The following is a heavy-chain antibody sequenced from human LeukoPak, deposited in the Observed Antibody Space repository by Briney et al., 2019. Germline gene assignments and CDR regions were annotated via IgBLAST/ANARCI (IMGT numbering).Heavy chain of an antibody. J-gene: IGHJ4*02. Sequence: PGGSLRLSCAASGFTFSSYAMHWVRQAPGKGLEWVAVISYDGSNKYYADSVKGRFTISRDNSKNTLYLQMNSLRAEDTAVYYCARDASPYDSSGYPYFHFDYWGQGTLVTVSS. D-gene: IGHD3-22*01. CDR1: GFTFSSYA. V-gene: IGHV3-30-3*01. CDR3: ARDASPYDSSGYPYFHFDY. CDR2: ISYDGSNK.